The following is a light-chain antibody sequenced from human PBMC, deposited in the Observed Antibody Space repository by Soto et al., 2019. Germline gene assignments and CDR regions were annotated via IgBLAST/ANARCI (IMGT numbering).Light chain of an antibody. CDR3: QHRSK. V-gene: IGKV3-11*01. Sequence: EIVLTQSPATLSFFPGERANLSCRDSQSINSYLAWYQQKPGQAPRLLMSAASNRATGIPARFSGSGSGTDFTLTISSLEPEDFAVYYCQHRSKFGGGTKVEIK. CDR2: AAS. J-gene: IGKJ4*02. CDR1: QSINSY.